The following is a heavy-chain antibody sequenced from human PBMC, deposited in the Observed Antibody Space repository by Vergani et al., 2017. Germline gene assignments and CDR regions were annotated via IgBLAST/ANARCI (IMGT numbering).Heavy chain of an antibody. D-gene: IGHD6-13*01. V-gene: IGHV4-34*01. CDR1: GGSFSGYY. J-gene: IGHJ4*02. CDR3: ARHGEQQRGVDY. CDR2: INHSGST. Sequence: QVQLQQWGAGLLKPSATLSLTCAVYGGSFSGYYWSWIRQPPGKGLEWIGEINHSGSTNYNPSLKSRVTISVDTSKNQFSLKLSSVTAADTAVYYCARHGEQQRGVDYWGQGTLVTVSS.